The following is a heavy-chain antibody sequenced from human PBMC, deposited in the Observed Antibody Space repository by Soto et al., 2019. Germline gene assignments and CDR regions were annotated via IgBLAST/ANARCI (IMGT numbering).Heavy chain of an antibody. J-gene: IGHJ3*02. V-gene: IGHV3-30*18. Sequence: QVQLVESGGGVVQPGRSLRLSCAASGFTFSSYGMHWVRQAPGKGLEWVAVISYDGSNKYYADSVKGRFTISRDNSKNTLYLQMNSLRAEDTAVYYCAKLVVVAAAGEGDAFDIWGQGTMVTVSS. D-gene: IGHD2-15*01. CDR3: AKLVVVAAAGEGDAFDI. CDR2: ISYDGSNK. CDR1: GFTFSSYG.